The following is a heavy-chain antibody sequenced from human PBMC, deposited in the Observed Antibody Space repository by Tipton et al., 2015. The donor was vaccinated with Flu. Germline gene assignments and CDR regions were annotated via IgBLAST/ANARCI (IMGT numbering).Heavy chain of an antibody. V-gene: IGHV4-4*07. J-gene: IGHJ5*02. CDR1: GASITNYY. CDR3: ARGGRGVFDP. D-gene: IGHD1-26*01. Sequence: TLSLTCNVSGASITNYYWGWIRQTAGKGLEWIGRVYSSGSATYSPSFRGRVSVSGDTAKNEVSLRLSFVTTADTAIYYCARGGRGVFDPWGQGILVTVSS. CDR2: VYSSGSA.